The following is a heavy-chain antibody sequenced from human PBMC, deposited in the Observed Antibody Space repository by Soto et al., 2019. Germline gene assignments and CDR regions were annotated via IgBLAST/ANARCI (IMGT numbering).Heavy chain of an antibody. J-gene: IGHJ5*02. CDR2: IGFSGGSR. V-gene: IGHV3-23*01. CDR3: AKSQDEMATNSMVDL. Sequence: EVQLLESGGGVVQPGGSLRVSCAASGFSFSGYVISWVRQAPGKGLEWVSVIGFSGGSRFYADSVKGRFTISRDISNNTVYLQMNNLRAEDTAVYYCAKSQDEMATNSMVDLCGQGTLVTVSS. D-gene: IGHD5-12*01. CDR1: GFSFSGYV.